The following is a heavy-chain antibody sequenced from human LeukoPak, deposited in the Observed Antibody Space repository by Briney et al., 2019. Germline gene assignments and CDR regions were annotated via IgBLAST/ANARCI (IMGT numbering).Heavy chain of an antibody. J-gene: IGHJ4*02. CDR1: GFTFSSYC. D-gene: IGHD6-19*01. CDR2: IRYDGSNK. Sequence: GGSLRLSCAASGFTFSSYCIHWVRHAPGKGLEWVAFIRYDGSNKYYADSVKGRFTISRDNAKNTLYLQMNSLRAADTAVYYCAKSYVYGSGWSTFDSWGQGTLVTVSS. V-gene: IGHV3-30*02. CDR3: AKSYVYGSGWSTFDS.